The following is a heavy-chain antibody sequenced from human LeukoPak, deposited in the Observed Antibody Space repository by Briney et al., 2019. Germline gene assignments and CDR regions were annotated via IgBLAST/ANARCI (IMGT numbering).Heavy chain of an antibody. CDR3: ASAAIGYCSGGSGHGFDL. CDR1: GFTVSSNY. J-gene: IGHJ2*01. V-gene: IGHV3-66*02. Sequence: PGGSLRLSCAASGFTVSSNYMSWVRQAPGKGLEWVSVIYSGGSTYYADSVKGRFTISRDNSKNTLYLQMNSLRAEDTAVYYCASAAIGYCSGGSGHGFDLWGRGTLVTVSS. D-gene: IGHD2-15*01. CDR2: IYSGGST.